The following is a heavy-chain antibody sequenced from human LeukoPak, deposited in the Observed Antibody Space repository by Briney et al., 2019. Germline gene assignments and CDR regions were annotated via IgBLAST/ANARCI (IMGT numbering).Heavy chain of an antibody. CDR2: MSNSGGST. J-gene: IGHJ4*02. V-gene: IGHV3-23*01. CDR1: GFTFSSYA. CDR3: ASIRPTSASYFSFPGY. D-gene: IGHD1-26*01. Sequence: PGGSLRLSCAATGFTFSSYAMSWVRQAPGKGLEWVSLMSNSGGSTYYADSVKGRFTISRDNSKNTLYLQMNSLRAEDTAVYYCASIRPTSASYFSFPGYWGQGTLVTVSS.